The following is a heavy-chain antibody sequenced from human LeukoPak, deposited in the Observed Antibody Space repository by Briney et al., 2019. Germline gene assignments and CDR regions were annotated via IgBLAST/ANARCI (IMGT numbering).Heavy chain of an antibody. CDR3: AKVPSYSSGWSNWFDP. CDR1: GFTFGSYA. V-gene: IGHV3-23*01. CDR2: ISGSGGST. J-gene: IGHJ5*02. D-gene: IGHD6-13*01. Sequence: GGSLRLSCATSGFTFGSYAMSWVRQAPGKGLEWVSAISGSGGSTYYADSVKGRFTISRDNSKNTLYMQMNSLRAEDTAVYYCAKVPSYSSGWSNWFDPWGQGTLVTVSS.